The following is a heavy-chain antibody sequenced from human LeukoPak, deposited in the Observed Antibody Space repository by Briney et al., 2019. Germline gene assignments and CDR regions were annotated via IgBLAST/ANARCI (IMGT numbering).Heavy chain of an antibody. CDR1: GGSISSGSYY. J-gene: IGHJ4*02. CDR2: IYTSGST. V-gene: IGHV4-61*02. Sequence: SQTLSLTCTVSGGSISSGSYYWSWIRQPAGKGLEWIGRIYTSGSTNYNPSLKSRVTISVDTSKNQFSLKLSSVTAADTAVYYCARFWSGYPDYWGQGTLVTVSS. CDR3: ARFWSGYPDY. D-gene: IGHD3-3*01.